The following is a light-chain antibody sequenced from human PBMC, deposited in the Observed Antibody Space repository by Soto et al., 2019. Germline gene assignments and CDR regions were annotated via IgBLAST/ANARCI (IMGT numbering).Light chain of an antibody. J-gene: IGKJ3*01. CDR3: QQRSNWPQFT. Sequence: IVFTQSPDTLYWSPGERATLYCRASQSVSSYLAWYQQKPGQAPRLLIYDASNQATGIPARFSGSGSGTDVTVTISSLEHEDFAVYYCQQRSNWPQFTFGPGTKVDIK. V-gene: IGKV3-11*01. CDR1: QSVSSY. CDR2: DAS.